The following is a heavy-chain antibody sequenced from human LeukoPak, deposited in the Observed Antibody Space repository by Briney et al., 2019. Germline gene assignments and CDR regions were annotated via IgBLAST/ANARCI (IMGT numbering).Heavy chain of an antibody. J-gene: IGHJ5*02. D-gene: IGHD3-22*01. CDR2: ISYDGSDK. CDR3: VREPYFDSSGEP. Sequence: PGRSLRLSCAASRFTFSNYAMHWVRQAPGKGLEWVAVISYDGSDKFYADSVKGRFTVSRDNSNNTLYLQMNSLRLVDTAVYHCVREPYFDSSGEPWGQGTLVTVSS. CDR1: RFTFSNYA. V-gene: IGHV3-30*04.